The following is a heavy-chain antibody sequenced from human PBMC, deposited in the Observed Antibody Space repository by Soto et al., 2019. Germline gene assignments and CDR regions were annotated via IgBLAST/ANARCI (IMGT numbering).Heavy chain of an antibody. Sequence: SETLSLTCIVSGGSITSGDYYWSWIRQAPGKGMEWIGYVYSCGTTNYRPSLKSRVTILVDTSRNHFSLNLSSLTAADTAVYYCAREGFYYGLDYWGRGTLVTVSS. V-gene: IGHV4-30-4*01. J-gene: IGHJ4*01. CDR3: AREGFYYGLDY. CDR1: GGSITSGDYY. D-gene: IGHD3-10*01. CDR2: VYSCGTT.